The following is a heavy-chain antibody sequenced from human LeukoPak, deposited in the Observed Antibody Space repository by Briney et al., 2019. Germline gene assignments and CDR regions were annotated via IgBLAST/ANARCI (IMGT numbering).Heavy chain of an antibody. CDR3: ARGRGSSWFHFDY. CDR2: INHSGST. V-gene: IGHV4-34*01. J-gene: IGHJ4*02. D-gene: IGHD6-13*01. Sequence: SETLSLTCAVYGGSFSGYYWSWIRQPPGKGLEWIGEINHSGSTNYNPSLKGRVTISVDASKNQFSLKLSSVTAADTAVYYCARGRGSSWFHFDYWGQGTLVTVSS. CDR1: GGSFSGYY.